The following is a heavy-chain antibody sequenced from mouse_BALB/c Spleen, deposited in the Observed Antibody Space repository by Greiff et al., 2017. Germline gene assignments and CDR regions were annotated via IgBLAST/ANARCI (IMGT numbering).Heavy chain of an antibody. CDR2: INPGSGGT. CDR3: ARDTTVVATNYYAMDY. J-gene: IGHJ4*01. Sequence: VQLQQSGAELVRPGTSVKVSCKASGYAFTNYLIEWVKQRPGQSLEWIGVINPGSGGTNYNEKFKGKATLTADKSSSTAYMQLSSLTSDDSAVYFCARDTTVVATNYYAMDYWGQGTSVTVSS. CDR1: GYAFTNYL. V-gene: IGHV1-54*01. D-gene: IGHD1-1*01.